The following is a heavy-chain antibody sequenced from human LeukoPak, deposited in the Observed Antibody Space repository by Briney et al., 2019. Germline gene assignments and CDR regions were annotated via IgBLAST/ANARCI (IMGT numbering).Heavy chain of an antibody. CDR1: GFTFSTYP. Sequence: GGSLRLSCAASGFTFSTYPMNWVRQAPGKGLEWVTFIRFDGANKYYADSVKGRFTISRDNSKNTLYLQMNSLRAEDTAVYYCTSPFNTDYSNFYYMDVWGIGTTVTVSS. J-gene: IGHJ6*03. V-gene: IGHV3-30*02. D-gene: IGHD4-11*01. CDR2: IRFDGANK. CDR3: TSPFNTDYSNFYYMDV.